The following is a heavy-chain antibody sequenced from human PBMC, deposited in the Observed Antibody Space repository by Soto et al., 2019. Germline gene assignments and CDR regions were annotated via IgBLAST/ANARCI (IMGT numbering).Heavy chain of an antibody. D-gene: IGHD2-21*01. CDR2: ISYDGSNK. V-gene: IGHV3-30-3*01. Sequence: GGSLRLSCAASGFTFSNNAMHWVRQAPGKGLEWVAVISYDGSNKYYADSVKGRFTISRDNSKNTLYLQLNSLRPEDTAVYYCARDLSFSSVVSAILDYWGQGTLVTVSS. CDR3: ARDLSFSSVVSAILDY. CDR1: GFTFSNNA. J-gene: IGHJ4*02.